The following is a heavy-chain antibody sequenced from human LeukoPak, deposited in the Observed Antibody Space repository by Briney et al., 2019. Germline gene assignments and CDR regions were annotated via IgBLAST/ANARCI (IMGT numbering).Heavy chain of an antibody. Sequence: GGSLRLSCAASGFTFSSHAMSWVRQAPGKGLEWVSGISGSGGRTYYADSVKGRFTISRDNSKNTLYLQMNSLRAEDTAVYYCAKDVTSLKYDILTGPALDYWGQGTLVTVSS. CDR1: GFTFSSHA. CDR3: AKDVTSLKYDILTGPALDY. V-gene: IGHV3-23*01. J-gene: IGHJ4*02. D-gene: IGHD3-9*01. CDR2: ISGSGGRT.